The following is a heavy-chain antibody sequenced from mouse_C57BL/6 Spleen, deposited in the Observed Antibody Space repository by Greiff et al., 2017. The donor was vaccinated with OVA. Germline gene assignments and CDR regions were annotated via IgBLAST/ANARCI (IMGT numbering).Heavy chain of an antibody. Sequence: VQVVESGAELVRPGASVTLSCKASGYTFTDYEMHWVKQTPVHGLEWIGAIDPETGGTAYNQKFKGKAILTADKSSSTAYMELRSLTSEDSAVYYCTRSDYGEGFAYWGQGTLVTVSA. CDR1: GYTFTDYE. CDR3: TRSDYGEGFAY. D-gene: IGHD2-4*01. V-gene: IGHV1-15*01. CDR2: IDPETGGT. J-gene: IGHJ3*01.